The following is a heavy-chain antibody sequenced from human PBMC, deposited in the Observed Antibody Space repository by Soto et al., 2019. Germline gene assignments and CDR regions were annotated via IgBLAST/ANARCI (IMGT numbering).Heavy chain of an antibody. D-gene: IGHD5-18*01. Sequence: SETLSLTCAVYGGSFSGYYWSWIRQPPGKGLEWIGEINHSGSTNYNPSLKSRVTISVDTSKNQFSLKLSSVTAADTAVYYCARVEGRRGYSYARYCYYGMDVWGQGTTVTVSS. CDR1: GGSFSGYY. CDR2: INHSGST. V-gene: IGHV4-34*01. CDR3: ARVEGRRGYSYARYCYYGMDV. J-gene: IGHJ6*02.